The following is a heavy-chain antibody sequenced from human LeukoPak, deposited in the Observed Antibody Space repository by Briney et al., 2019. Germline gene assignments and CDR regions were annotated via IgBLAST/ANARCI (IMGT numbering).Heavy chain of an antibody. D-gene: IGHD2-21*02. Sequence: GGSLRLSCAASGFTFSSYWMHWVRQPPGKGLVWVSRINSDGSRTSYADSVKGRFTISRDNAKNTLYLQMNSLRAEDTAVYYCARVAWGDPKSPFDYWGQGALVTVSS. CDR1: GFTFSSYW. J-gene: IGHJ4*02. V-gene: IGHV3-74*01. CDR3: ARVAWGDPKSPFDY. CDR2: INSDGSRT.